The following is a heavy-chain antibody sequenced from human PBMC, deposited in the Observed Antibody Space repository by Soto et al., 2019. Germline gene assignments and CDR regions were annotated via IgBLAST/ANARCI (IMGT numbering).Heavy chain of an antibody. D-gene: IGHD3-10*01. J-gene: IGHJ5*02. CDR2: MSHDGSME. CDR3: AKEGEKPRGHLFDP. Sequence: QVQLVESGGGVVQPGRSLRLSCAASGFTLSTYGMNWVRQAPGKGLEWVAVMSHDGSMEYYADSVQGRFIISRDISKNTVYLQMNSLRPEDTAVYYCAKEGEKPRGHLFDPLGQGTLVTVSS. CDR1: GFTLSTYG. V-gene: IGHV3-30*18.